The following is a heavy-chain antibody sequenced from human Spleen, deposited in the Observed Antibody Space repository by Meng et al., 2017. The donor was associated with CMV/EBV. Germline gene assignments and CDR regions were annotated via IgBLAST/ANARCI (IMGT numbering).Heavy chain of an antibody. CDR2: IYYSGST. CDR3: ATVGGDGWFDP. D-gene: IGHD2-21*02. J-gene: IGHJ5*02. CDR1: GGSISGGGFY. Sequence: CTVSGGSISGGGFYWSAVRQHPGKGLEWIGYIYYSGSTYYNPSLRSRVTISVDTSKNQFSLKLSSVTAADTAVYYCATVGGDGWFDPWGQGTLVTVSS. V-gene: IGHV4-30-4*08.